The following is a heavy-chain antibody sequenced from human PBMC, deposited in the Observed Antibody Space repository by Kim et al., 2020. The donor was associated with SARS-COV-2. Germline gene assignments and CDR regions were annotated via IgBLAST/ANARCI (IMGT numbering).Heavy chain of an antibody. D-gene: IGHD3-9*01. CDR1: GYTFTSYV. CDR3: AREGDFDWLVGRAWLCDY. V-gene: IGHV7-4-1*02. Sequence: ASVKVSCKASGYTFTSYVINWVRQAPGQGLEWMGWINTNTRNPTYAQGFSGRFVFSLDTSVSTAYLQISSLKAEDTAVYYCAREGDFDWLVGRAWLCDYWGQGTLVTVSA. CDR2: INTNTRNP. J-gene: IGHJ4*02.